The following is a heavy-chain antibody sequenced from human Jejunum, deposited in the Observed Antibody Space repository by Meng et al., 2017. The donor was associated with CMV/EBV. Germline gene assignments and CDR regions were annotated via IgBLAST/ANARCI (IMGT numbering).Heavy chain of an antibody. Sequence: SGFTFSTDWMSWVRQAPGEGLGWVANINQGGSEKNYVDSVKGRFTISRDNAKNSLFLQMNSLGAEDTAVYYCATHWRGTGSNCLDYWGQGTLVTVSS. V-gene: IGHV3-7*01. CDR3: ATHWRGTGSNCLDY. J-gene: IGHJ4*02. D-gene: IGHD4-11*01. CDR2: INQGGSEK. CDR1: GFTFSTDW.